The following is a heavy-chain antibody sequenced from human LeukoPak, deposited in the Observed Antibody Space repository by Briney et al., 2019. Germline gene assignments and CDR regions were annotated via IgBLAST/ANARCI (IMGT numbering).Heavy chain of an antibody. CDR1: GYSFTSYW. CDR3: ARLATSGAQYNMFDY. CDR2: IYPGDSDT. V-gene: IGHV5-51*01. D-gene: IGHD1-14*01. J-gene: IGHJ4*02. Sequence: GESLKISCKGSGYSFTSYWIGWVRQMPGKGLEWMGIIYPGDSDTRYSPSFQGQVTISADKSISTAYLQWSSLKASDTAMYYCARLATSGAQYNMFDYWGQGTLVTVSS.